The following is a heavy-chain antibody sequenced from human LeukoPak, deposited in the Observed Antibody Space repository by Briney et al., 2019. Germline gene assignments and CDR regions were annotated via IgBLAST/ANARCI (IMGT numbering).Heavy chain of an antibody. J-gene: IGHJ4*02. V-gene: IGHV1-8*01. CDR2: MNPNSGNT. CDR1: GYTFTSYD. Sequence: ASVKVSCMGSGYTFTSYDINWVRQATGQGLEWMGWMNPNSGNTGYAQKLPGRVTMTRNTSISTAYMELSRLRSEDTAVYYCARASGAKGNYWGQETLLSVSS. D-gene: IGHD1/OR15-1a*01. CDR3: ARASGAKGNY.